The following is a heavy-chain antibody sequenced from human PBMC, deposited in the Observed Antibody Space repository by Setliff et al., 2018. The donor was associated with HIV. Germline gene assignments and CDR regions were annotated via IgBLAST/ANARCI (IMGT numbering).Heavy chain of an antibody. D-gene: IGHD6-6*01. J-gene: IGHJ4*02. CDR2: ISSSSSYI. Sequence: GGSLRLSCAASGFTFTNAWMTWVRQAPGKGLEWVSYISSSSSYIYYADSVKGRFTISRDNSKNSLYLQMNSLRTEDTALYYCVKNIGGYSSSSVFDYWGQGTLVTVSS. CDR3: VKNIGGYSSSSVFDY. CDR1: GFTFTNAW. V-gene: IGHV3-21*04.